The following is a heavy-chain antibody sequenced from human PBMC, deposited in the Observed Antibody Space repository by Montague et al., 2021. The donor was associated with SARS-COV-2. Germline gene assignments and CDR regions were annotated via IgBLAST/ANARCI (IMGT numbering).Heavy chain of an antibody. CDR2: INHSGST. CDR3: ARVRYYGSGTSLGMDF. D-gene: IGHD3-10*01. Sequence: SETLSLTCAVYGGSFSDYYWSWIRQPPGKGLEWIGEINHSGSTNYNPSLKSRVTISVDTSKNQFSLKLSSVTAADTAVYYCARVRYYGSGTSLGMDFWGQGTTVTVSS. V-gene: IGHV4-34*01. J-gene: IGHJ6*02. CDR1: GGSFSDYY.